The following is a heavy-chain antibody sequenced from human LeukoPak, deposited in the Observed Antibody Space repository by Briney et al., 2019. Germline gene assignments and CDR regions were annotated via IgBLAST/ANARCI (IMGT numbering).Heavy chain of an antibody. D-gene: IGHD2-15*01. CDR3: ARFPGSAEYRHYYYMDV. J-gene: IGHJ6*03. V-gene: IGHV4-59*01. Sequence: PSETLSLTCTVSGGSINSYYWTWIRQPPGKGLEWIGNIYNSGNTNYNPSLKSRVTVSVDTSKNQFSLKLSSVTAADTAVYYCARFPGSAEYRHYYYMDVWGKGTTVTVSS. CDR1: GGSINSYY. CDR2: IYNSGNT.